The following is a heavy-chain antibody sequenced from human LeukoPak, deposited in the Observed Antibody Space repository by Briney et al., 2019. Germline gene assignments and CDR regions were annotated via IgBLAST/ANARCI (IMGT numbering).Heavy chain of an antibody. CDR1: GFTFSSYA. Sequence: GGSLRLSCAASGFTFSSYAMSWVRQAPGKGLEWVSGISGSGDSTDYADSVKGRFTISRDSSKNTLYLQMNSLRAEDTAVYYCAKYSSGWQGLDCWGQETLVTVSS. CDR3: AKYSSGWQGLDC. D-gene: IGHD6-19*01. V-gene: IGHV3-23*01. CDR2: ISGSGDST. J-gene: IGHJ4*02.